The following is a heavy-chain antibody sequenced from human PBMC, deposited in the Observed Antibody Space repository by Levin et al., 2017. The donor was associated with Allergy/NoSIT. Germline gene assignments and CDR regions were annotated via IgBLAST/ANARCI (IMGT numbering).Heavy chain of an antibody. V-gene: IGHV3-11*03. Sequence: GGSLRLSCAVSGFSLSDHYMGWIRQAPGKGLEWVSYISGRSDYTNYADSVKGRFTISRDNAEKSMSLQMNSLRAEDPAMYYCARTVGSGECSGGSCSNWFDPWGQGTLVTVSS. CDR1: GFSLSDHY. CDR3: ARTVGSGECSGGSCSNWFDP. CDR2: ISGRSDYT. D-gene: IGHD2-15*01. J-gene: IGHJ5*02.